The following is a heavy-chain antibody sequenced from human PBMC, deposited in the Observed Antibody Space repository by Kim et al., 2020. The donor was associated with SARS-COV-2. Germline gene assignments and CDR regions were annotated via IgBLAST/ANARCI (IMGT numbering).Heavy chain of an antibody. V-gene: IGHV3-23*01. D-gene: IGHD3-9*01. Sequence: WGSLRLSCAASGFTFSSYAMSWVRQAPGKGLEWVSAISGSGGSTYYADSVKGRFTISRDNTKNTLYLQMNSLRAEDTAVYYCAKDIGTGYYEYFQHWGQGTLVTVSS. CDR3: AKDIGTGYYEYFQH. CDR2: ISGSGGST. J-gene: IGHJ1*01. CDR1: GFTFSSYA.